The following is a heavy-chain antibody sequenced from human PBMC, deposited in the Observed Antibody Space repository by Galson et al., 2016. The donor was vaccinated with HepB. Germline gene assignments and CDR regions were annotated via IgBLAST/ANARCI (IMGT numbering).Heavy chain of an antibody. CDR3: VRDHSVVPTTAYNWFDP. CDR2: INSDGTIS. CDR1: GFAFSSHW. Sequence: SLRLSCAASGFAFSSHWMHWVRRDLGKGLVWVSRINSDGTISNYADSVKGRFTISRDNAKNTLYLQMNSLRAEDTAAYFCVRDHSVVPTTAYNWFDPWGRGTLVTVSS. J-gene: IGHJ5*02. D-gene: IGHD4-23*01. V-gene: IGHV3-74*01.